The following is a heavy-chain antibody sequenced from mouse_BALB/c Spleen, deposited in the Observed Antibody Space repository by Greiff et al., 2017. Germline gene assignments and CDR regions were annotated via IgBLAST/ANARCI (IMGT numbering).Heavy chain of an antibody. V-gene: IGHV1-54*01. D-gene: IGHD2-3*01. CDR3: ARNDDYYAMDD. Sequence: VQLQESGAELVRPGPSVKVSCKASGYAFTNYLIEWVKQRPGQGLEWIGVINPGSGGTNYNEKLKGKATLTADKASSTAYMQLSSLTSDDSAVYFCARNDDYYAMDDWGQGTSVTVSS. CDR1: GYAFTNYL. J-gene: IGHJ4*01. CDR2: INPGSGGT.